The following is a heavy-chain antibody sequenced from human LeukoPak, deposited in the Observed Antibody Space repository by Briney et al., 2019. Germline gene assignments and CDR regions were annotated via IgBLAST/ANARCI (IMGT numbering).Heavy chain of an antibody. V-gene: IGHV3-7*01. CDR2: IKEDGSEK. J-gene: IGHJ6*02. CDR3: ARSNSNRAYGMDV. D-gene: IGHD2/OR15-2a*01. CDR1: GFTFSSCW. Sequence: GGSLRLSCAVSGFTFSSCWMSWVRQAPGMGLEWVANIKEDGSEKNYVDSVKGRFTISRDNAKNSLYLQMNSLRAEDTAVYYCARSNSNRAYGMDVWGQGTTVTVSS.